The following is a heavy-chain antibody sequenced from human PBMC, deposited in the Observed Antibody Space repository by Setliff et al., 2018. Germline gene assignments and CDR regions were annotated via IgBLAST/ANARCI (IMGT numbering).Heavy chain of an antibody. V-gene: IGHV3-23*01. CDR2: ITGSGGNT. CDR1: EFTFSNYA. J-gene: IGHJ6*02. Sequence: GGSLRLSCAASEFTFSNYAMTWVRQAPGKGLEWVSSITGSGGNTYSAASVKGRFTISRDNSKNTLYVQMNSLRAEDTAVYHCVNGGIGEYGALDVWGQGTTVTVSS. D-gene: IGHD2-2*01. CDR3: VNGGIGEYGALDV.